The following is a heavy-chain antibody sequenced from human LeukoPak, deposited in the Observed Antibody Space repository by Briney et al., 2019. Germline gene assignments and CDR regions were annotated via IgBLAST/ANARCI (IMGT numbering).Heavy chain of an antibody. V-gene: IGHV1-2*02. CDR1: GYTFTGHY. D-gene: IGHD2-15*01. Sequence: ASVKVSCKASGYTFTGHYIHWVRQAPGQGLEWMGWINPNSGGTKYAQKFQGRVTMTRDTSISTAYMEVSSLRSDDTAVYYCAKVLVPATHYLDYWGQGPLVTVSS. J-gene: IGHJ4*02. CDR2: INPNSGGT. CDR3: AKVLVPATHYLDY.